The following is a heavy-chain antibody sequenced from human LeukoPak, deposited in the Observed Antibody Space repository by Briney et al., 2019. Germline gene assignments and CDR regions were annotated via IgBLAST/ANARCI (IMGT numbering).Heavy chain of an antibody. Sequence: GGSLRLSCAASGFTFDDYAMHWVRQAPGKGLEWVSGISWNSGSIGYADSVKGRFTISRDNAKNSLYLQMNSLRAEDTALYYCAKEKEDYYDSSYIGWYFDYWGQGTLVTVSS. V-gene: IGHV3-9*01. CDR3: AKEKEDYYDSSYIGWYFDY. CDR1: GFTFDDYA. D-gene: IGHD3-22*01. CDR2: ISWNSGSI. J-gene: IGHJ4*02.